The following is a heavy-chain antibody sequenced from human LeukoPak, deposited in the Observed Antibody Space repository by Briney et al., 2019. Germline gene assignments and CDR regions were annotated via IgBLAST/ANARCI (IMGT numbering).Heavy chain of an antibody. CDR2: ISSSSYI. CDR3: ARDPGYCSSTSCYYGMDV. CDR1: GFTFSSYS. D-gene: IGHD2-2*01. Sequence: PGGSLRLSCAASGFTFSSYSMNWVRQAPGKGLEWVSSISSSSYIYYADSVKGRFTISRDNAKNSLYLQMNSLRAEDTAVYYCARDPGYCSSTSCYYGMDVWGQGTTVTVSS. V-gene: IGHV3-21*01. J-gene: IGHJ6*02.